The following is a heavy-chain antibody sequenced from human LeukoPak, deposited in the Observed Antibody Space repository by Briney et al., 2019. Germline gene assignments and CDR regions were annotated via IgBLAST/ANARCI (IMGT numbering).Heavy chain of an antibody. Sequence: SETLSLTCTVSGGSISSSSYYWGWIRQPPGKGLEWIGSIYYSGSTYYNPSLKSRVTISVDTSKNQFSLKLSSVTAADTAVYYCARRDIVLMVHWGQGTLVTVSS. V-gene: IGHV4-39*01. J-gene: IGHJ4*02. CDR1: GGSISSSSYY. CDR3: ARRDIVLMVH. D-gene: IGHD2-8*01. CDR2: IYYSGST.